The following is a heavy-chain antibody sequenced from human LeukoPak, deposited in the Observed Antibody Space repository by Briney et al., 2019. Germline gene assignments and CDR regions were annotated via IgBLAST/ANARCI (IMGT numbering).Heavy chain of an antibody. Sequence: GGSLRLSCAASGFTFDDYAMHWVRQAPGKGLEWVSGISWNSGSIGYADSVKGRFTISRDNAKNSLYLQMNSLRAEDAALYYCAKDSTITVTTSGLDYWGQGILVTVSS. CDR1: GFTFDDYA. CDR2: ISWNSGSI. CDR3: AKDSTITVTTSGLDY. J-gene: IGHJ4*02. V-gene: IGHV3-9*01. D-gene: IGHD4-17*01.